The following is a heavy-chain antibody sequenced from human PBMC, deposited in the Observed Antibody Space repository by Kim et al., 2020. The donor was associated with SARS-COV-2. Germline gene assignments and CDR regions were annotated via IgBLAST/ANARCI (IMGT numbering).Heavy chain of an antibody. Sequence: GGSLRLSCAASGFIFSSYGMHWVRQAPGKGLEWVAVIWYDGSYKYYGDSVKGRFTISRDNSKNTLYLQMNSLRAEDTAVYYCAKGRDGYPIDYWGQGTLVTVSS. V-gene: IGHV3-33*06. CDR3: AKGRDGYPIDY. J-gene: IGHJ4*02. CDR2: IWYDGSYK. CDR1: GFIFSSYG. D-gene: IGHD5-12*01.